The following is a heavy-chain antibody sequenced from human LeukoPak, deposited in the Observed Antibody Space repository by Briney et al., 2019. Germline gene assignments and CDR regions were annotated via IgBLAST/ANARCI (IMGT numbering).Heavy chain of an antibody. CDR3: ARVRGQTIFDY. D-gene: IGHD3-3*01. CDR2: IIPIFGTA. CDR1: GYTFTGYY. V-gene: IGHV1-69*05. J-gene: IGHJ4*02. Sequence: SVKVSCKASGYTFTGYYMHWVRQAPGQGLEWMGGIIPIFGTANYAQKFQGRVTITTDESTSTAYMELSSLRSEDTAVYYCARVRGQTIFDYWGQGTLVTVS.